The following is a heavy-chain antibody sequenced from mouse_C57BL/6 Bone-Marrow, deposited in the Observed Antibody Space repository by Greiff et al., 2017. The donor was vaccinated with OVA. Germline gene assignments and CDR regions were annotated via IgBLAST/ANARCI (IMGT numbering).Heavy chain of an antibody. Sequence: DVKLVESGGGLVQPGGSLSLSCAASGFTFTDYYMSWVRQPPGKALEWLGFIRNKANGYTTEYSAYVKGRFTISRDNSQSILYLQMKALSAEDSATSDCARSHDYGSSYAMDYWGQGTSVTVSS. V-gene: IGHV7-3*01. CDR3: ARSHDYGSSYAMDY. CDR1: GFTFTDYY. D-gene: IGHD1-1*01. J-gene: IGHJ4*01. CDR2: IRNKANGYTT.